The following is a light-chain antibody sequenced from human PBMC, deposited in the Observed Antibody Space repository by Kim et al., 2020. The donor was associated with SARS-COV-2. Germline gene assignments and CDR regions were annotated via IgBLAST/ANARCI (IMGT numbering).Light chain of an antibody. Sequence: DIVMTQSPDFLTVALGERATINCKSSQNLLYNSNNKNYLAWYQQKPGQPPKLLIHWASTRESGVPDRFSGSGSRTDFTLTISSLEAEDVAVYYCQQYYGHPLIFGGGAKVDIK. CDR2: WAS. CDR3: QQYYGHPLI. J-gene: IGKJ4*01. CDR1: QNLLYNSNNKNY. V-gene: IGKV4-1*01.